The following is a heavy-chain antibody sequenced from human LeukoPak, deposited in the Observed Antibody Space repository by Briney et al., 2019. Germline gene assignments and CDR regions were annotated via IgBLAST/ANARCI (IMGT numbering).Heavy chain of an antibody. CDR3: ARLKCISTTCPSRYVMDV. CDR2: IYYSGSI. V-gene: IGHV4-59*01. Sequence: SETLSLTCSVSGGSISSYYRSWIRQPPGKGLEYIGYIYYSGSINYNPSLKSRVTISVDTSKDQFSLNLTSVTAADTAVYYCARLKCISTTCPSRYVMDVWGQGTTVTVSS. D-gene: IGHD2-2*01. J-gene: IGHJ6*02. CDR1: GGSISSYY.